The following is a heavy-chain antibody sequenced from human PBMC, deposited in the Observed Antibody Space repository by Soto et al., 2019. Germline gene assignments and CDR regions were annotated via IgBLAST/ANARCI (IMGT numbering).Heavy chain of an antibody. CDR3: ARGPMIFDY. V-gene: IGHV3-53*01. J-gene: IGHJ4*02. CDR1: GFTVSSNY. Sequence: LRLSCAASGFTVSSNYMSWVRQAPGKGLGWVSLIYSDGTTHYADSVKGRFTISRDNSKNTLYLQMNSLRAEDTAVYYCARGPMIFDYWGQGTLVTVSS. D-gene: IGHD3-16*01. CDR2: IYSDGTT.